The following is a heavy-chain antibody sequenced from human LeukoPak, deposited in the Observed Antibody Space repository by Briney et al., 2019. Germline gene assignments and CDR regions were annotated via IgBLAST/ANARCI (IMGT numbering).Heavy chain of an antibody. CDR2: INSDGSST. J-gene: IGHJ6*02. V-gene: IGHV3-74*01. D-gene: IGHD6-19*01. Sequence: GGSLGLSCAASGFTFSSYWMHWVRQAPGKGLVWVSRINSDGSSTSYADSVKGRSTTSRDNAKNTLYLQMNSLRAEDTAVYYCARVGKKQWLVPLYYYYGMDVWGQGTTVTVSS. CDR3: ARVGKKQWLVPLYYYYGMDV. CDR1: GFTFSSYW.